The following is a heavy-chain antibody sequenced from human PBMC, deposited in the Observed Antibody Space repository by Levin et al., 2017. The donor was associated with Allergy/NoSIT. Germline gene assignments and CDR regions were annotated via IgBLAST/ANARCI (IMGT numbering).Heavy chain of an antibody. D-gene: IGHD3-10*01. Sequence: GASVKVSCAASGFTFSGYNMNWVRQAPGKGLEWVSYISNSGSTIYYADSVKGRFTISRDNAKNSLYLQMNGLRDEDTAVYYCAREDGSGSYFGYWGQGTLVTVSS. V-gene: IGHV3-48*02. CDR3: AREDGSGSYFGY. CDR1: GFTFSGYN. J-gene: IGHJ4*02. CDR2: ISNSGSTI.